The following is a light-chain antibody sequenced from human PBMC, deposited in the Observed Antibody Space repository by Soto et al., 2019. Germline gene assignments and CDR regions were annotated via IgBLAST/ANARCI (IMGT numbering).Light chain of an antibody. CDR1: QSIGSY. Sequence: IVLTQSPATLSLSLGERATLSCRASQSIGSYLAWYQHKLVQPPRPLIYDASNRATDIPVRFSGSGSGTDFTLTISSLEPEDFAVYYCQQRSTWPPFSFGPGTKVD. J-gene: IGKJ3*01. CDR2: DAS. V-gene: IGKV3-11*01. CDR3: QQRSTWPPFS.